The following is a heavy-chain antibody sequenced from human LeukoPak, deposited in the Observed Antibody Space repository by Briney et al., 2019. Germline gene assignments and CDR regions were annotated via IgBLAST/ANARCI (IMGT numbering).Heavy chain of an antibody. CDR2: IQSDGSDQ. J-gene: IGHJ4*02. CDR1: GFTFSSYG. V-gene: IGHV3-30*02. Sequence: RGSLRLSRAASGFTFSSYGMHWVRQAPGKGLEWVAFIQSDGSDQYYADSVEGRLSISKDNSKNTLYLQMNSLRTEDTAVYYCAKRDGYNSGAFDYWGQGTLVTVSS. D-gene: IGHD5-24*01. CDR3: AKRDGYNSGAFDY.